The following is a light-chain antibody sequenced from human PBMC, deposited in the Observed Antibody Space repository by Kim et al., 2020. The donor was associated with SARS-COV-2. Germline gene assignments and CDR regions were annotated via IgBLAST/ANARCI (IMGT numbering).Light chain of an antibody. Sequence: ASTEDRVTITCRSSQDISSYLAWYQQKPGKAPKLLIYAASTLQSGVPSRFSGSRSGTDFTLTISCLQSEDFATYYCQQYYSYPLTFGPGTKVDIK. V-gene: IGKV1-8*01. CDR3: QQYYSYPLT. J-gene: IGKJ3*01. CDR2: AAS. CDR1: QDISSY.